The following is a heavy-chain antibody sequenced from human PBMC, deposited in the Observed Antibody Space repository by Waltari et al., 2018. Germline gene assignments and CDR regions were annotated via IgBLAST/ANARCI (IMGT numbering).Heavy chain of an antibody. V-gene: IGHV4-38-2*02. CDR3: ARDRPILRYFDWLLSPFDY. J-gene: IGHJ4*02. D-gene: IGHD3-9*01. Sequence: VQLVESGGGLVQPGGSLRLSCAASGFTFSSYWMSWVRQAPGKGLEWIGSIYHSGSTYYNPSLKSRVTISVDTSKNQFSLKLSSVTAADTAVYYCARDRPILRYFDWLLSPFDYWGQGTLVTVSS. CDR2: IYHSGST. CDR1: GFTFSSYW.